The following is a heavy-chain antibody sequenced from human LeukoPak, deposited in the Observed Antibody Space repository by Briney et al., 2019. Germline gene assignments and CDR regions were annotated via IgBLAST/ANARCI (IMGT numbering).Heavy chain of an antibody. V-gene: IGHV1-2*02. CDR1: GYTFTGYY. CDR3: ARDLVVGYAPPSFDY. CDR2: IDPKTGGT. D-gene: IGHD1-1*01. J-gene: IGHJ4*02. Sequence: ASVKVSCKTSGYTFTGYYIQWVRQAPGQGLEWMGWIDPKTGGTKYAQKFQGRVTMTSDTSISTVSMDLSSLRSDDTAVYYCARDLVVGYAPPSFDYWAREPWSPSP.